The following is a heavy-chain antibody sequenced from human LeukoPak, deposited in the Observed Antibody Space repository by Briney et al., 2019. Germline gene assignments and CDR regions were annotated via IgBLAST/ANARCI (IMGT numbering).Heavy chain of an antibody. Sequence: ASVKVSCKASGYTFTGYYMHWVRQAPGQGLEWMGWINPNSGGTNYAQKFQGGVTMTRDTSISTAYMELSRLRSDDTAVYYCARDISYGDYTFYFDYWGQGTLVTVSS. V-gene: IGHV1-2*02. J-gene: IGHJ4*02. CDR1: GYTFTGYY. D-gene: IGHD4-17*01. CDR2: INPNSGGT. CDR3: ARDISYGDYTFYFDY.